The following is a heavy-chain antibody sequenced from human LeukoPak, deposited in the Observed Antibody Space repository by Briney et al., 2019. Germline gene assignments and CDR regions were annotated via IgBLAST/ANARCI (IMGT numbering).Heavy chain of an antibody. CDR1: GFTFSIAW. D-gene: IGHD4-23*01. V-gene: IGHV3-15*01. CDR2: IKSQVDGGAT. CDR3: TSQLQRPPWIIDAFDI. J-gene: IGHJ3*02. Sequence: GGSLRLSCEASGFTFSIAWMSWVRQVPGKGLEWVGRIKSQVDGGATHYAAPVKDRFTISRDDSKTTLYLEMNSLKTEDTAVYYCTSQLQRPPWIIDAFDIWGQGTMVTVSS.